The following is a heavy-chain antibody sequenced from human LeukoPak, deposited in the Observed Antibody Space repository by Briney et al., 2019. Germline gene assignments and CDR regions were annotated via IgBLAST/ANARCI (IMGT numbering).Heavy chain of an antibody. V-gene: IGHV3-64D*06. CDR2: ISSNGGST. CDR1: GFTFSSYA. CDR3: VKSLTIFGVVIPPYYFDY. J-gene: IGHJ4*02. Sequence: PGGSLRLSCAASGFTFSSYAMSWVRQAPGKGLEYVSAISSNGGSTYYADSVKGRFTISRDNSKNTLYLQMSSLRAEDTAVYYCVKSLTIFGVVIPPYYFDYWGQGTLVTVSS. D-gene: IGHD3-3*01.